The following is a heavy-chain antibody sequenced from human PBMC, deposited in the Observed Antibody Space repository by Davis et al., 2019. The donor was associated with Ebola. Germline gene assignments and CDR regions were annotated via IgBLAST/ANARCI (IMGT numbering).Heavy chain of an antibody. D-gene: IGHD2-8*01. CDR2: IIPILGIA. V-gene: IGHV1-69*04. J-gene: IGHJ4*02. CDR1: GGTFSSYA. CDR3: AGNPSYYCTNGVCSFDY. Sequence: SVKVSCKASGGTFSSYAISWVRQAPGQGLEWMGRIIPILGIANYAQKFQGRVTITADKSTSTAYMELSSLRSEDTAVYYCAGNPSYYCTNGVCSFDYWGQGTLVTVSS.